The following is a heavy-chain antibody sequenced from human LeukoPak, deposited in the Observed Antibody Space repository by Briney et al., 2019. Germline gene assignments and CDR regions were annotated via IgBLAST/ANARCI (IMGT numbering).Heavy chain of an antibody. CDR3: ARALYYFGSGSYSGYYGMDV. CDR2: INPSGGST. D-gene: IGHD3-10*01. V-gene: IGHV1-46*01. Sequence: ASVKVSCKASGYTFTSYDMHWVRQAPGQGLEWMGIINPSGGSTSYAQKFQGRVSMTRDTSTSTVYMDLSSLRSEDTAVYYCARALYYFGSGSYSGYYGMDVWGQGTTVTVSS. J-gene: IGHJ6*02. CDR1: GYTFTSYD.